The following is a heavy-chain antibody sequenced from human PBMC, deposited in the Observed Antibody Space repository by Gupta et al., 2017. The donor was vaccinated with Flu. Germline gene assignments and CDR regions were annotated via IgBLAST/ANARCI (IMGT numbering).Heavy chain of an antibody. V-gene: IGHV3-33*01. CDR3: ARDSRYNWNDYYYYGMDV. J-gene: IGHJ6*02. Sequence: QVQLVESGGGVVQPGRSLRLSCAAAGFNFNTYGMHWVRQAPGKGLEWVAVIWSDGSNECYADSVKGRFTISRDSSKKTLYLQMNSLRVEDTAVYYCARDSRYNWNDYYYYGMDVWGQGTTVTVSS. D-gene: IGHD1-1*01. CDR2: IWSDGSNE. CDR1: GFNFNTYG.